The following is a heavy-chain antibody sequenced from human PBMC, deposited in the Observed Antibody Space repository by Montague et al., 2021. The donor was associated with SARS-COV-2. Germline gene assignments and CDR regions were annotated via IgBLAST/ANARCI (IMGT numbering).Heavy chain of an antibody. J-gene: IGHJ5*02. CDR1: GDSVWSNTAA. Sequence: CAISGDSVWSNTAAWNWIRQSPSGGLEWLGRTNYRSKRTSDYATSVEGRISIDPDTSKNQFFLHLRSVTPEDTGVYYCVRDTGSAQAGFVAWGQGTLVTVSS. V-gene: IGHV6-1*01. CDR2: TNYRSKRTS. CDR3: VRDTGSAQAGFVA. D-gene: IGHD3-3*01.